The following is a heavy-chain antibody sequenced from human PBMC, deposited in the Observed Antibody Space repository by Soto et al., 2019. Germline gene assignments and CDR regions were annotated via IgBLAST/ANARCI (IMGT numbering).Heavy chain of an antibody. V-gene: IGHV3-7*01. CDR3: ARDLLRLYSSGWYSAEYFQH. CDR1: GFSFRTFW. CDR2: INQDGTEK. D-gene: IGHD6-19*01. J-gene: IGHJ1*01. Sequence: PGGSLRLSCATSGFSFRTFWLNWVRQAPGRGLEWVANINQDGTEKYYVDSVKGRFTISRDNAKNSLYLQMNSLKAEDTDVYYCARDLLRLYSSGWYSAEYFQHWGQGTLVTVPQ.